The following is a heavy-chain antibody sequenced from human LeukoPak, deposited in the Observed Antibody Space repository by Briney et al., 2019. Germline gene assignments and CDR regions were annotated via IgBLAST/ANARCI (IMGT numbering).Heavy chain of an antibody. Sequence: SVKVSCKASGGTFSNYAISWVRQAPGQGLEWMGRIIPFLDIADYAQKFQGRVTITADKSTSTAYMELSSLKSEDTAVFYCASGEGCSSSSCTLDYWGQGSLVTVSS. CDR2: IIPFLDIA. CDR1: GGTFSNYA. CDR3: ASGEGCSSSSCTLDY. D-gene: IGHD2-2*01. J-gene: IGHJ4*02. V-gene: IGHV1-69*04.